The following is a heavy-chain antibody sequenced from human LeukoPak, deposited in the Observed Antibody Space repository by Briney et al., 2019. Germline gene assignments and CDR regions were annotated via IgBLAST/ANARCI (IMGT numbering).Heavy chain of an antibody. CDR2: ISGSGGST. D-gene: IGHD1-26*01. Sequence: GGSLRLSCTASGFTFSIYAMSWVRQAPGKGLEWVSGISGSGGSTYYADSVKGRFTISRDNSKNTLYLQMNSLRAEGTAVYYCASQYSGSYYALGWWGQGTLVTVSS. CDR1: GFTFSIYA. J-gene: IGHJ4*02. CDR3: ASQYSGSYYALGW. V-gene: IGHV3-23*01.